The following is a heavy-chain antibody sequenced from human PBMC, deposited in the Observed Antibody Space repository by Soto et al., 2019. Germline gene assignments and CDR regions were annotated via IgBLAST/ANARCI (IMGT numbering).Heavy chain of an antibody. Sequence: ASAKVSCKASGGTFSSYAISWVRQTPGQGLEWMGGIIPIFGTANYAQKFQGRVTITADESTSTAYMELSSLRSEDTAVYYCARGQETEYGVSDRWGQGTLVTVSS. D-gene: IGHD4-17*01. CDR2: IIPIFGTA. CDR1: GGTFSSYA. CDR3: ARGQETEYGVSDR. J-gene: IGHJ5*02. V-gene: IGHV1-69*13.